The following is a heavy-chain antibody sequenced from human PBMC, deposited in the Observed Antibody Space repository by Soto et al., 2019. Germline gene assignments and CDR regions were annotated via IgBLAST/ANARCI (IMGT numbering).Heavy chain of an antibody. CDR1: GGTFSMYA. Sequence: SVKVSGKASGGTFSMYAISCVLQSPVQWLDWMGGIIPIFGTANYAQKFQGRVTITADESTSTAYMELSSLRSEDTAVYYCARVKDNYGMDVWGQGTTVTVSS. V-gene: IGHV1-69*13. CDR3: ARVKDNYGMDV. J-gene: IGHJ6*02. CDR2: IIPIFGTA.